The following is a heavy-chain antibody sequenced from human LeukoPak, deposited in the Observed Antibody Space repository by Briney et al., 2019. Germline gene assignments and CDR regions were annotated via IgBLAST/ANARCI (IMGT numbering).Heavy chain of an antibody. Sequence: ASVKVSCKASGYTFTSCDINWVRQATGQGLEWMGWMNPNSGNTGYGQSFQGRITMTRDISIGTAYMELSNLTSEDTAIYYCTRGSSGRRDNWGQGTLVTVS. CDR1: GYTFTSCD. CDR3: TRGSSGRRDN. CDR2: MNPNSGNT. J-gene: IGHJ4*02. D-gene: IGHD6-19*01. V-gene: IGHV1-8*01.